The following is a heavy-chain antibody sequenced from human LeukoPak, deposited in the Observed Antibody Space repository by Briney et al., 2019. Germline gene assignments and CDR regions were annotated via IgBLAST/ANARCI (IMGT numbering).Heavy chain of an antibody. CDR3: ARVASGGDYVYGDAFDI. D-gene: IGHD4-17*01. V-gene: IGHV3-53*01. J-gene: IGHJ3*02. CDR2: IYSGGST. CDR1: GFTVSSNY. Sequence: GGSLRLSCAASGFTVSSNYMSWVRQAPGKGLEWVSVIYSGGSTYYADSVKGRFTISRDNSKNTLYLQMNSLRVEDTAVYYCARVASGGDYVYGDAFDIWGQGTMVTVSS.